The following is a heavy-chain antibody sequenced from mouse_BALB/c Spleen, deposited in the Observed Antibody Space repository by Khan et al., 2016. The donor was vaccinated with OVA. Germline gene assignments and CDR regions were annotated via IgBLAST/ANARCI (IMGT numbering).Heavy chain of an antibody. D-gene: IGHD1-1*01. J-gene: IGHJ4*01. CDR1: GYSFTGYY. CDR2: ISCFNGVA. CDR3: ARGFYYYVTSLYAMDY. Sequence: LVKTGASVKISCKASGYSFTGYYMHWVKQSHGKSLEWIGYISCFNGVASYNQKFKGRATFTVDTSSSTAYMQFNSLTSEDSAVYYCARGFYYYVTSLYAMDYWGQGTSVTVSS. V-gene: IGHV1S34*01.